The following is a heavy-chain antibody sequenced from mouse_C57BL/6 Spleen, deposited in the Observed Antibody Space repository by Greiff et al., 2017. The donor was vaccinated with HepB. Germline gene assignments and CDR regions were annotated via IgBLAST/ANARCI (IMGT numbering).Heavy chain of an antibody. J-gene: IGHJ1*03. D-gene: IGHD2-4*01. Sequence: DVHLVESGGGLVKPGGSLKLSCAASGFTFSDYGMHWVRQAPEKGLEWVAYISSGSSTIYYADTVKGRFTISRDNAKNTLFLQMTSLRSEDTAMYYCARSGAYDYDGGKDVWGTGTTVTVSS. CDR1: GFTFSDYG. CDR3: ARSGAYDYDGGKDV. CDR2: ISSGSSTI. V-gene: IGHV5-17*01.